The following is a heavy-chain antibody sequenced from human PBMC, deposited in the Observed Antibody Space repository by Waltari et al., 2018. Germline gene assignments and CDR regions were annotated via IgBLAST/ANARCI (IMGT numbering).Heavy chain of an antibody. V-gene: IGHV3-48*02. J-gene: IGHJ6*04. CDR3: ARENYYGSGTYPMDV. CDR1: EFTFSSYR. Sequence: EVQLVESGGGLVQPGGSLRLSCAASEFTFSSYRMNWVRQAPGKGLDCVSYIRSSSTTIYYADSVKGRFTISRDKAKNSLYLQMNSLRDEDTAVYYCARENYYGSGTYPMDVWGKGTTVTVSS. CDR2: IRSSSTTI. D-gene: IGHD3-10*01.